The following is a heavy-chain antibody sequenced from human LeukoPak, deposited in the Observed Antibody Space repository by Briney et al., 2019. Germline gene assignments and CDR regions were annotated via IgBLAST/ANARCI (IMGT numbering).Heavy chain of an antibody. CDR3: ARVVSAAIVGSWYFDL. CDR1: GFTFSSYG. D-gene: IGHD2-2*01. CDR2: ISYDGSNK. V-gene: IGHV3-30*03. J-gene: IGHJ2*01. Sequence: GGSLRLSCAASGFTFSSYGMHWVRQAPGKGLEWVAVISYDGSNKYYVDSVKGRFTISRDSSKNTLHLQMNSLRAEDTAVYYCARVVSAAIVGSWYFDLWGRGTLVTVSS.